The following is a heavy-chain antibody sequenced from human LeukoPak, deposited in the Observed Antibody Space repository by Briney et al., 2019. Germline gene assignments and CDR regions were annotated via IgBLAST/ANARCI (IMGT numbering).Heavy chain of an antibody. CDR1: GFSLSTSGVG. CDR3: AHRTYYDFWSGS. V-gene: IGHV2-5*01. CDR2: IYWNDDK. J-gene: IGHJ4*02. Sequence: SGPTLVNPTQTLTLTCTCSGFSLSTSGVGVGWIRQPPGKALEWLAMIYWNDDKRYSPSLKSRLTITKDTSKNQVVLTMTNMDPVGTATYYCAHRTYYDFWSGSWGQGTLVTVAS. D-gene: IGHD3-3*01.